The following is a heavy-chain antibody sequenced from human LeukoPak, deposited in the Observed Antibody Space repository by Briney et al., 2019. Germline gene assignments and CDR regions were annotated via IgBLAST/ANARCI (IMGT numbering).Heavy chain of an antibody. J-gene: IGHJ4*02. Sequence: RAGGSLRIYCAASGFTLSSYHLNWVHQAPGKGLEWVSSISSSSMYIYYADSVKGRFTISRDNAKNSLYLQMNSLRAEDTAMYYCARTLGSSSWYYFDYWGQGTLVTVSS. CDR3: ARTLGSSSWYYFDY. CDR1: GFTLSSYH. CDR2: ISSSSMYI. D-gene: IGHD6-13*01. V-gene: IGHV3-21*01.